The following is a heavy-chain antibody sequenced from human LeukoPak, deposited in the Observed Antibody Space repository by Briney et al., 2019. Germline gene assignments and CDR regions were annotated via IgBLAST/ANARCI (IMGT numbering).Heavy chain of an antibody. V-gene: IGHV4-34*01. CDR3: ASAFYDYIWGSYRFSPITYFDY. CDR1: GGSFSGYY. D-gene: IGHD3-16*02. Sequence: SETLSLTCAVYGGSFSGYYWSWIRQPPGKGLEWIGEINHSGSTNYNPSLTSRVTISVDTSKNQFSLKLSSVTAADTAVYYCASAFYDYIWGSYRFSPITYFDYWGQGTLVTVSS. CDR2: INHSGST. J-gene: IGHJ4*02.